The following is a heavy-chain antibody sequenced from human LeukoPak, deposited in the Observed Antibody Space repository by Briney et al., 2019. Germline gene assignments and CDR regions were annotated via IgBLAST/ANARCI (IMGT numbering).Heavy chain of an antibody. CDR3: ARIRDGYNDAYDI. CDR2: INPGGDNT. CDR1: GYTFTNYY. V-gene: IGHV1-46*01. D-gene: IGHD5-24*01. J-gene: IGHJ3*02. Sequence: GASVKVSCKASGYTFTNYYIHWVRQAPGQGLEWMGLINPGGDNTDYAQNFQGRVTMTSDTSARTVYMELSSLRSEDTAIYYCARIRDGYNDAYDIWGQGTVVTVPS.